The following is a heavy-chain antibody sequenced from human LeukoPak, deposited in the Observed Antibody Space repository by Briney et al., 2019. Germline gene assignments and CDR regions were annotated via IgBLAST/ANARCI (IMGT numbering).Heavy chain of an antibody. D-gene: IGHD3-22*01. V-gene: IGHV4-59*08. Sequence: PSETLSLTCSVSGGSIGDYYWTWVRQPPGKGLEWIGYISYTGSTSYYPSLKSRVTISIDTYRKKFSLELTSVTAADTAVYYCSRLSSDYYETSNYSYYMDVWGKGTTVTVSS. CDR2: ISYTGST. J-gene: IGHJ6*03. CDR1: GGSIGDYY. CDR3: SRLSSDYYETSNYSYYMDV.